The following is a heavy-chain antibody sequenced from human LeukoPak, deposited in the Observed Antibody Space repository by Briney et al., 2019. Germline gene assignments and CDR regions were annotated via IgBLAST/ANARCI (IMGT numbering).Heavy chain of an antibody. Sequence: SETLSLTCTVSGDTISSYYWTWIRQPPGKGLEWIGHISYSGSTNYNPSLKSRVTISVNTSKSQFSLKLSSVTAADTAVYYCARALAPYGDYAFDYWGQGTLVTVSS. CDR2: ISYSGST. CDR1: GDTISSYY. V-gene: IGHV4-59*01. J-gene: IGHJ4*02. D-gene: IGHD4-17*01. CDR3: ARALAPYGDYAFDY.